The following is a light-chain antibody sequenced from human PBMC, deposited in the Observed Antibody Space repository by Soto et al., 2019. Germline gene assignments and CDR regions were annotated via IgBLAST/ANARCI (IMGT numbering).Light chain of an antibody. V-gene: IGKV3-20*01. CDR2: GAS. CDR1: QSVSSGY. J-gene: IGKJ1*01. Sequence: EIVLTQSPGTLSLSPGDGATLSCRASQSVSSGYLAWYQQKPGQAPRLLIYGASRRAGGIPDRFSGSGSGTDFTLSISRLEPEDFAVYWCQHYGKSPTFGQGTRVQIK. CDR3: QHYGKSPT.